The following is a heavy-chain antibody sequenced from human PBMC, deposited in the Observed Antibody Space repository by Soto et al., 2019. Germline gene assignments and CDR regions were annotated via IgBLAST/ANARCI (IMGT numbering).Heavy chain of an antibody. J-gene: IGHJ4*02. CDR1: GFTFSSYA. CDR3: ASSPGYCTNGVCYLFDY. V-gene: IGHV3-30-3*01. CDR2: ISYDGSNK. D-gene: IGHD2-8*01. Sequence: PGGSLRLSCAASGFTFSSYAMHWVRQATGKGLEWVAVISYDGSNKYYADSVKGRFTISRDNSKNTLYLQMNSLRAEDTAVYYCASSPGYCTNGVCYLFDYWGQGTLVTVSS.